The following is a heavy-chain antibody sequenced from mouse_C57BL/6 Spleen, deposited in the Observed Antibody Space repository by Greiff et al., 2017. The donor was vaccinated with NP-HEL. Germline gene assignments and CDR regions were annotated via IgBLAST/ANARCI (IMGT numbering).Heavy chain of an antibody. J-gene: IGHJ4*01. CDR1: GYAFSSSW. V-gene: IGHV1-82*01. CDR2: IYPGDGDT. CDR3: ARSYYSNYPHAMDY. Sequence: VKLKQSGPELVKPGASVKISCKASGYAFSSSWMNWVKQRPGKGLEWIGRIYPGDGDTNYNGKFKGKATLTADKSSSTAYMQLSSLTSEDSAVYFCARSYYSNYPHAMDYWGQGTSVTVSS. D-gene: IGHD2-5*01.